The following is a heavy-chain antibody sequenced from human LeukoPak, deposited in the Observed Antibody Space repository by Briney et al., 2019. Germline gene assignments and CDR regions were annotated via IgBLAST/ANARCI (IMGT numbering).Heavy chain of an antibody. CDR3: ATGYYYDSSGYYRPLAFDI. Sequence: ASVTVSCTVSGYTLTELSMHWVRQAPGKGLEWMGGFDPEDGETIYAQKFQGRVTMTEDTSTDTAYMELSSLRSEDTAVYYCATGYYYDSSGYYRPLAFDIWGQGTMVTVSS. CDR1: GYTLTELS. J-gene: IGHJ3*02. D-gene: IGHD3-22*01. V-gene: IGHV1-24*01. CDR2: FDPEDGET.